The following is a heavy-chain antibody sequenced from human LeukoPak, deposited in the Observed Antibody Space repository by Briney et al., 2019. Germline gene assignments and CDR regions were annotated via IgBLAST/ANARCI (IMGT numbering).Heavy chain of an antibody. V-gene: IGHV1-18*01. CDR3: ARELATYAFDI. CDR2: ISAYNGNT. D-gene: IGHD1-1*01. CDR1: GGTFSSYA. Sequence: ASVKVSCKASGGTFSSYAISWVRQAPGQGLEWMGWISAYNGNTNYAQKLQGRVTMTTDTSTSTAYMELRSLRSDDTAVYYCARELATYAFDIWGQGTMVTVSS. J-gene: IGHJ3*02.